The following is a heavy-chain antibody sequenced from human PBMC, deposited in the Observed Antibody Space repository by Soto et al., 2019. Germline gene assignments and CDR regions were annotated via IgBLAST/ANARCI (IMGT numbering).Heavy chain of an antibody. J-gene: IGHJ4*02. Sequence: PGGSLRLSCAASGFTFSSYSMNWVRQAPGKGLEWVSYISSSSTIYYADSVKGRFTISRDNAKNSLYLQMNSLRDEDTAVYYCARDFAWFYFDYWGQGTLVTVSS. CDR3: ARDFAWFYFDY. D-gene: IGHD3-9*01. V-gene: IGHV3-48*02. CDR1: GFTFSSYS. CDR2: ISSSSTI.